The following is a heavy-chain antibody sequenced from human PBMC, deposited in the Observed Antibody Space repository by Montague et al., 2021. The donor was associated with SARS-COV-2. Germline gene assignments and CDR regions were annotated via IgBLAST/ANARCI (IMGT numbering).Heavy chain of an antibody. CDR1: GFTFSFYA. CDR2: ISYDGSNT. CDR3: AREGVTGNLADFDY. D-gene: IGHD1-14*01. Sequence: SLRLSCAASGFTFSFYAMHWVRQAPGKGLEWVAVISYDGSNTYYADSVRGRFTISRDNSKTTLYLQMNSLRAEDTAVYYCAREGVTGNLADFDYWGQGTLVTVSA. V-gene: IGHV3-30-3*01. J-gene: IGHJ4*02.